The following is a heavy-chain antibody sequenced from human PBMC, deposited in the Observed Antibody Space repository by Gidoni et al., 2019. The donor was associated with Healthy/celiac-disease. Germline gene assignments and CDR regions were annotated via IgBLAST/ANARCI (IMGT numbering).Heavy chain of an antibody. CDR2: ISYDGSNK. D-gene: IGHD3-16*01. CDR3: AKLGGDDYDYIWGSYPKGY. J-gene: IGHJ4*02. V-gene: IGHV3-30*18. Sequence: QVQLVESGGGVVQPGRSLRLSCAASGFTFSSSGMHWVRQAPGKGLEWVAVISYDGSNKYYADSVKGRFTISRDNSKNTLYLQMNSLRAEDTAVYYCAKLGGDDYDYIWGSYPKGYWGQGTLVTVSS. CDR1: GFTFSSSG.